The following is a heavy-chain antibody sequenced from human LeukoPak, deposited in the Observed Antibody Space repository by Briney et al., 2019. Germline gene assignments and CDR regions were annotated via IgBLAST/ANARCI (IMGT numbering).Heavy chain of an antibody. D-gene: IGHD6-19*01. V-gene: IGHV4-59*01. Sequence: KPSETLSLTCTVSGGSISSYYWSWIRQPPGKGLEWIGYIYYSGSTNYNPSLESRVTISVDTSKNQFSLKLSSVTAADTAVYYCARGIAVGFDYWGQGTLVTVSS. CDR3: ARGIAVGFDY. CDR2: IYYSGST. CDR1: GGSISSYY. J-gene: IGHJ4*02.